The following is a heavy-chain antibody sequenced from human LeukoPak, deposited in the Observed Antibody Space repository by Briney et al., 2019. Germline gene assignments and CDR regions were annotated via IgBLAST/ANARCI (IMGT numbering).Heavy chain of an antibody. D-gene: IGHD1-26*01. Sequence: ASVKVSCKASGYTFTSYAMRWVRQAPGQRLEWMGWINAGNGNTKYSQKFQGRVTITRDTSASTAYMELSSLRSEDTAVYYCARCGSYYVPLHCAFDIWGQGTMVTVSS. CDR1: GYTFTSYA. CDR3: ARCGSYYVPLHCAFDI. V-gene: IGHV1-3*01. CDR2: INAGNGNT. J-gene: IGHJ3*02.